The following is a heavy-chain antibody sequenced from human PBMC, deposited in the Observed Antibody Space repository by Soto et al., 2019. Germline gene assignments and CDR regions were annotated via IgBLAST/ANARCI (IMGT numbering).Heavy chain of an antibody. CDR2: IIPIFGTA. J-gene: IGHJ4*02. CDR1: GGTFSSYA. V-gene: IGHV1-69*06. Sequence: QVQLVQSGAEVKKPGSSVKVSCKASGGTFSSYAISWVRQAPGQGLEWMGGIIPIFGTANYAQKFQGRVTITADKSTSAAYMELTNLRSEDTAVYYCAIPDLYCSSSSCYTWHYWGQGTLVTVSS. CDR3: AIPDLYCSSSSCYTWHY. D-gene: IGHD2-2*02.